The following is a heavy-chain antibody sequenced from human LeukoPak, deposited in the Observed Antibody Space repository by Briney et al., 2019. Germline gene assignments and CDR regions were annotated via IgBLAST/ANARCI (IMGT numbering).Heavy chain of an antibody. V-gene: IGHV4-59*12. CDR2: IYYSGST. CDR3: AREVAIVVVQGGDAFDI. CDR1: GGSISSYY. Sequence: PSETLSLTCTVSGGSISSYYWSWIRQPPGKGLEWIGYIYYSGSTNYNPSLKSRVTISVDTSKNQFSLKLSSVTAADTAVYYCAREVAIVVVQGGDAFDIWGQGTMVTVSS. J-gene: IGHJ3*02. D-gene: IGHD3-22*01.